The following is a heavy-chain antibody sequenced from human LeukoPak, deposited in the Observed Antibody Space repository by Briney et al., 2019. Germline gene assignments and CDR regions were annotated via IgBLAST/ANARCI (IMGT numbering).Heavy chain of an antibody. CDR1: GFTFSSYA. CDR3: AKVPEQWLAPFDY. D-gene: IGHD6-19*01. J-gene: IGHJ4*02. CDR2: ISGSGGST. Sequence: GGSLRLSCAASGFTFSSYAKSWVRQAPGKGLEWVSAISGSGGSTYYADSVKGRFTISRDNSKNTLYLQMNSLRAEDTAVYYCAKVPEQWLAPFDYWGQGTLVTVSS. V-gene: IGHV3-23*01.